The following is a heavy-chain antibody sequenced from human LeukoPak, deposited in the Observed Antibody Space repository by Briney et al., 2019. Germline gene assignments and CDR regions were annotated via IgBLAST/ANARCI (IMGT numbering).Heavy chain of an antibody. CDR2: IYSGGST. J-gene: IGHJ4*02. CDR3: ARGDSYDTTIDY. V-gene: IGHV3-66*02. CDR1: GFTVSSNY. Sequence: QPGGSLQLSCAASGFTVSSNYMSWVRQAPGKGLEWVSVIYSGGSTYYADSVKGRFTISRDNSKSTLYLQMNSLRAEDTAVYYCARGDSYDTTIDYWGQGTLVTVSS. D-gene: IGHD5-12*01.